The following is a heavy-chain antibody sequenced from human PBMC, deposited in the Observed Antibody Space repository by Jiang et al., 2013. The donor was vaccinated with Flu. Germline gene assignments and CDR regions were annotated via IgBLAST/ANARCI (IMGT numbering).Heavy chain of an antibody. CDR3: ARVRRGAAAGFDY. CDR1: GGSLSSNNYY. D-gene: IGHD6-13*01. J-gene: IGHJ4*02. Sequence: GLVKPSETLSLTCSVSGGSLSSNNYYWSWIRQPPGKGLEWIGYIHYSGSTNYNPSLKSRVTMSEDTSKNQFSLNLSSVTAVDTAVYYCARVRRGAAAGFDYWGQGTLVTVSS. V-gene: IGHV4-61*01. CDR2: IHYSGST.